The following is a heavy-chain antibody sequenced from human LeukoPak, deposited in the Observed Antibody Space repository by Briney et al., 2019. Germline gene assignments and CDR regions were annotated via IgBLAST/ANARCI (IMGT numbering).Heavy chain of an antibody. D-gene: IGHD5-12*01. J-gene: IGHJ6*03. CDR3: ARVSVIVATTPVRVYYYYYMDV. V-gene: IGHV3-23*01. CDR1: GFTFTSFG. Sequence: PGGSLRLSCAASGFTFTSFGMSWVRQAPGKGLEWVSTISGSGGSTYYADSVKGRFTISRDNSKNTLYLQMNTLRAEDTAVYYCARVSVIVATTPVRVYYYYYMDVWGKGTTVTISS. CDR2: ISGSGGST.